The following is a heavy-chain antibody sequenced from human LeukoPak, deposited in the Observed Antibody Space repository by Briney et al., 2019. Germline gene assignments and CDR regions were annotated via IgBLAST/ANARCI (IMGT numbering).Heavy chain of an antibody. Sequence: PGGSLRLSCAASGFTFSSYGMHWVRQAPGKGLEWVAVISYDGSNKYYADSVKGRFTISRDNSNNTLYLQMNSLRAEDTAVYYCAKDRSYGGMDVWGQGTTVTVSS. V-gene: IGHV3-30*18. CDR2: ISYDGSNK. CDR1: GFTFSSYG. D-gene: IGHD1-26*01. J-gene: IGHJ6*02. CDR3: AKDRSYGGMDV.